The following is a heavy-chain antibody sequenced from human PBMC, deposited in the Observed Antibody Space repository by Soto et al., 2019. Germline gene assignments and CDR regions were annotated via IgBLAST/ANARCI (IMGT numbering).Heavy chain of an antibody. CDR2: ISYDGSNK. J-gene: IGHJ4*02. CDR1: GFTFSSYG. Sequence: PGGSPRLSCAASGFTFSSYGMHWVRQAPGKGLECVAVISYDGSNKYYADSVKGRFTISRDNSKNTLYLQMNSLRAEDTAVYYFAKSCGGDCYYDYWGQGSLVTVSS. V-gene: IGHV3-30*18. CDR3: AKSCGGDCYYDY. D-gene: IGHD2-21*02.